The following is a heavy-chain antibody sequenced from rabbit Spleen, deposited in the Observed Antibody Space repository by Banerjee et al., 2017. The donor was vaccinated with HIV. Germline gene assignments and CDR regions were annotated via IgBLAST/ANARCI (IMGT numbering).Heavy chain of an antibody. Sequence: QEQLEESGGGLVKPEGSLTLTCKASGFSFSSSNYMCWVRQAPGKGLEWISCIAGGSSGFTYSATWAKGRFTISKTSSTTVTLQMTSLTVADTATYFCARDTGSSFSSYGMDLWGPGTLVTVS. CDR3: ARDTGSSFSSYGMDL. D-gene: IGHD8-1*01. V-gene: IGHV1S45*01. J-gene: IGHJ6*01. CDR2: IAGGSSGFT. CDR1: GFSFSSSNY.